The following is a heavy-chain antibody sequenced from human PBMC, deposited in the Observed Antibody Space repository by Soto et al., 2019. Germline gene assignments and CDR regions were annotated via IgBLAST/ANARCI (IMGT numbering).Heavy chain of an antibody. Sequence: ASVKVSCKASGYTFTSYGISWVRQAPGQGLEWMGWISAYNGNTNYAQKLQGRVTMTTDTSTSTAYMELRSLRSDDTAVYYCARARDYDFWSVVNIYYDYGMDVWRQGPTVTVSS. CDR2: ISAYNGNT. CDR1: GYTFTSYG. CDR3: ARARDYDFWSVVNIYYDYGMDV. J-gene: IGHJ6*02. D-gene: IGHD3-3*01. V-gene: IGHV1-18*04.